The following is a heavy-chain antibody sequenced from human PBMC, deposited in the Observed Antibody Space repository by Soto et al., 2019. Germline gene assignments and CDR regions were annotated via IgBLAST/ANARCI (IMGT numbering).Heavy chain of an antibody. Sequence: SETLSLTCTVSGGSISSSSYYWGWIRQPPGKGLEWIGSIYYSGSTYYNPSLKSRVTISVDTSKNQFSLKLSSVTAADTAVYYCAKEGGLSGSYYISSSYYFDYWGQGTLLTVSS. CDR1: GGSISSSSYY. D-gene: IGHD1-26*01. J-gene: IGHJ4*02. CDR3: AKEGGLSGSYYISSSYYFDY. CDR2: IYYSGST. V-gene: IGHV4-39*02.